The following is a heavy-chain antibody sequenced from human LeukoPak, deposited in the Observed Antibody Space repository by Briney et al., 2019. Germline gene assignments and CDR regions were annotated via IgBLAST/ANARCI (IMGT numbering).Heavy chain of an antibody. V-gene: IGHV4-59*08. CDR3: ARRGTMIVANAFDI. J-gene: IGHJ3*02. Sequence: PSETLSLTCTVSGGSISSYYWSWIRQPPGKGLEWIGYIYHSGSTNYNPSLKSRVTISVDTSKNQFSLKLSSVTAADMAVYYCARRGTMIVANAFDIWGQGTMVTVSS. D-gene: IGHD3-22*01. CDR2: IYHSGST. CDR1: GGSISSYY.